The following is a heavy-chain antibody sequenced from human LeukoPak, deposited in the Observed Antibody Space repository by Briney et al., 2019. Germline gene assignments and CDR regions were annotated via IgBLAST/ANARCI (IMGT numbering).Heavy chain of an antibody. CDR2: ISATGGNT. V-gene: IGHV3-23*01. CDR3: SSSVFYSSGWDGGY. Sequence: GGSLRLSCAASGFTFSSYAMSWVRQAPGKGLEWVSLISATGGNTYYADSVKGRFTISRDNSKNTLYLHMNSLRAEDTAIYYCSSSVFYSSGWDGGYWGQGTLVTVSS. J-gene: IGHJ4*02. CDR1: GFTFSSYA. D-gene: IGHD6-19*01.